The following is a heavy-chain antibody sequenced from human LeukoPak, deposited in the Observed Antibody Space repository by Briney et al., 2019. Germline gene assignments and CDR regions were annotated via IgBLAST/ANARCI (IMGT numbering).Heavy chain of an antibody. D-gene: IGHD3-10*01. Sequence: GGSLRLSCAASGFTFSSYGMSWVRQAPGKGLEWVSAISGSGGSTYYAGSVKGRFTISRDNSKNTLYLQMNSLRAEDTAVYYCAKVSYGSGSYYLEYWGQGTLATVSS. CDR1: GFTFSSYG. CDR3: AKVSYGSGSYYLEY. CDR2: ISGSGGST. J-gene: IGHJ4*02. V-gene: IGHV3-23*01.